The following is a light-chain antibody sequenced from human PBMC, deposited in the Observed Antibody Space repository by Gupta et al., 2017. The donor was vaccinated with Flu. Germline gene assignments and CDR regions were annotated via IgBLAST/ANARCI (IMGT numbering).Light chain of an antibody. Sequence: EIVFPQSPPTLSSSPGERATLSCRASQNVSFYLAWYQQKPGQAPRLLIYYTSNRATGIPARFSGRGSGTDFTLTISSLEPEDFAVFYCHQRSNWPRTFGQGTKVEIK. CDR2: YTS. CDR1: QNVSFY. V-gene: IGKV3-11*01. J-gene: IGKJ1*01. CDR3: HQRSNWPRT.